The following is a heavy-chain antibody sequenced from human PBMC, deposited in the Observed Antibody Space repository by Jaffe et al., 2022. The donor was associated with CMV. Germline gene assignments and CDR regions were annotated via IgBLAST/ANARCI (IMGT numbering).Heavy chain of an antibody. Sequence: EVQLVESGGGLVQPGGSLKLSCAASGFTLSGSAIHWVRQASGKGLEWVGRIRSKANSYGTAYAASVKGRFTISRDDSKNTAYLQMNSLKTEDTAVYYCTRYETSEQWLAPFDYWGQGTLVTVSS. CDR2: IRSKANSYGT. V-gene: IGHV3-73*02. J-gene: IGHJ4*02. D-gene: IGHD6-19*01. CDR3: TRYETSEQWLAPFDY. CDR1: GFTLSGSA.